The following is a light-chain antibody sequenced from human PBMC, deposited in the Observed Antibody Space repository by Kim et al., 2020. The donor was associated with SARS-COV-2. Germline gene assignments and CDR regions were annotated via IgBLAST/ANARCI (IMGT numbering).Light chain of an antibody. J-gene: IGLJ3*02. Sequence: QSVLTQPPSVSGAPGQRITISCTGSSSNIGADYDVHWYAQLPGTAPKLLIYGNTNRPSGVPDRFSASKSGTSASLAISGLQAEDEADYYCQSYDNSLSGWVFGGGTQLTVL. CDR3: QSYDNSLSGWV. CDR2: GNT. V-gene: IGLV1-40*01. CDR1: SSNIGADYD.